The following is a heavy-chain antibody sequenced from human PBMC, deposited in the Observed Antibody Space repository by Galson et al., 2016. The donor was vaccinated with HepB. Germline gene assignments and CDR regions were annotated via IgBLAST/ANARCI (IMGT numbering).Heavy chain of an antibody. CDR1: GFTFSGSA. D-gene: IGHD3-16*01. J-gene: IGHJ3*02. V-gene: IGHV3-53*01. CDR2: FYSGDTT. CDR3: ASIVYWGGAYDI. Sequence: SLRLSCAASGFTFSGSAMHWVRQAPGKGLEWVSVFYSGDTTYYADSVKGRFTISRDNSKNTLYLQMNSLRAEDTAVYYCASIVYWGGAYDIWGQGTMVTVSS.